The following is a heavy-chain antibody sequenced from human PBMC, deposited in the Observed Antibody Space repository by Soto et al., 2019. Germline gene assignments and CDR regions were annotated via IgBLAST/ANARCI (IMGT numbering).Heavy chain of an antibody. Sequence: SETLSLTCTVSGGSISSYYLSWIRQPPGKGLEWIGYIYYSGSTNYNPSLKSRVTISVDTSKNQFSLKLSSVTAADTAVYYCARARGDYGDLSIDYWGQGTLVTVS. CDR2: IYYSGST. CDR3: ARARGDYGDLSIDY. V-gene: IGHV4-59*01. D-gene: IGHD4-17*01. J-gene: IGHJ4*02. CDR1: GGSISSYY.